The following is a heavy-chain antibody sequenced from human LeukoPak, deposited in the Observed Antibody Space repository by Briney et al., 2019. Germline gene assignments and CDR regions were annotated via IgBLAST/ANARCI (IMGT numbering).Heavy chain of an antibody. Sequence: GESLQISCKGSGYSFTTYWIGWVRQMPGKGLEWMGIIYPEDSDTRYSPSFQGQVTISADKSIITAYLQWSSLKASDTAMYYCARFGYNYGMDVWGQGTTVTVSS. CDR3: ARFGYNYGMDV. CDR2: IYPEDSDT. D-gene: IGHD3-10*01. CDR1: GYSFTTYW. J-gene: IGHJ6*02. V-gene: IGHV5-51*01.